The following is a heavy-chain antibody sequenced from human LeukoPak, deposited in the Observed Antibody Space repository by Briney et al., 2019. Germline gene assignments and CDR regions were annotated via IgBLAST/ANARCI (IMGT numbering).Heavy chain of an antibody. Sequence: GGSLRLSCAASGFTFSTYCMHWVRQAPGKGPMWVSRICPDGTVTNYADSVKARFIISRDNARNTVYLQMNSLRVEDTAVYYCVRDFRSADYWGQGTPVTVSS. CDR1: GFTFSTYC. CDR2: ICPDGTVT. V-gene: IGHV3-74*01. CDR3: VRDFRSADY. J-gene: IGHJ4*02.